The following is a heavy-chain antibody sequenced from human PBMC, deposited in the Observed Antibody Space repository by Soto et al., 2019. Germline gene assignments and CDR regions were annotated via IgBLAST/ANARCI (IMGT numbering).Heavy chain of an antibody. V-gene: IGHV3-23*01. CDR1: GFTFSSYA. J-gene: IGHJ4*02. D-gene: IGHD3-9*01. CDR2: ISGSGGST. Sequence: GGSLRLSCAASGFTFSSYAMSWVRQAPGKGLEWVSAISGSGGSTYYADSVKGRFTISRDNSKNTLYLQMNSLRAEDTAVYYCARSTDYDILTGYYVFDYWGQGTGVTVSS. CDR3: ARSTDYDILTGYYVFDY.